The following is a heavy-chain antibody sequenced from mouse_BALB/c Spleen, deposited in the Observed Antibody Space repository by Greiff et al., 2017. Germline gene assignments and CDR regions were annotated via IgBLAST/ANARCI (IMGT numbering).Heavy chain of an antibody. Sequence: EVQLVESGPSLVKPSQTLSLTCSVTGDSITSGYWNWIRKFPGNKLEYMGYISYSGSTYYNPSLKSRISITRDTSKNQYYLQLNSVTTEDTATYYCARYKGHDGWFAYWGQGTLVTVSA. CDR2: ISYSGST. CDR1: GDSITSGY. J-gene: IGHJ3*01. CDR3: ARYKGHDGWFAY. V-gene: IGHV3-8*02. D-gene: IGHD1-3*01.